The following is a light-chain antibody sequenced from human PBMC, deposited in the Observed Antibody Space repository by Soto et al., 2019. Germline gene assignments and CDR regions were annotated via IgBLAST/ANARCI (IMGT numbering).Light chain of an antibody. J-gene: IGKJ4*01. CDR1: LPISNY. Sequence: IQMTHSPSSLSASVGDRVTITCRAGLPISNYLAWYQHKPGKIPNLLIYAESTLQAGVPSPFSGSGSGKDFTITISSLQPEDVAAYYCQKYNSAPLTFGGAPKVAIK. V-gene: IGKV1-27*01. CDR2: AES. CDR3: QKYNSAPLT.